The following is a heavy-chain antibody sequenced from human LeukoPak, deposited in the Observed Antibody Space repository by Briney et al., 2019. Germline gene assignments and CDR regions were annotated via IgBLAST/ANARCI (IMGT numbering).Heavy chain of an antibody. Sequence: PSETLSLTCTVSGGSISSYYWSWIRQPPGKGLEWIGEINHSGSTNYNPSLKSRVTISVDTSKNQFSLKLSSVTAADTAVYYCARKIQLWFTNYYYMDVWGKGTTVTVSS. D-gene: IGHD5-18*01. J-gene: IGHJ6*03. CDR2: INHSGST. V-gene: IGHV4-34*01. CDR3: ARKIQLWFTNYYYMDV. CDR1: GGSISSYY.